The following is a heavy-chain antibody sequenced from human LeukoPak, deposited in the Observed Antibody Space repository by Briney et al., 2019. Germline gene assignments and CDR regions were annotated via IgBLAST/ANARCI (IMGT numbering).Heavy chain of an antibody. D-gene: IGHD5-24*01. Sequence: PGGSLRLSCAASGFTFSSYSMNWVRQAPGKGLEWVSSISGKTGTTYYADSVKGRFTISRDSSKTTLYLQMNSLRAEDTAVYYCAKINSRDGYDYDSFDYWGQGTLVTVSS. V-gene: IGHV3-23*01. J-gene: IGHJ4*02. CDR3: AKINSRDGYDYDSFDY. CDR1: GFTFSSYS. CDR2: ISGKTGTT.